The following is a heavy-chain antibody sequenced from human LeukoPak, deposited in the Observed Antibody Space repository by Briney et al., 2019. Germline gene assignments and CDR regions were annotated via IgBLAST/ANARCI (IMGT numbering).Heavy chain of an antibody. V-gene: IGHV4-59*01. CDR3: ARAPCSSTSCYGGYYYYMDV. D-gene: IGHD2-2*01. CDR1: GGSISSYY. J-gene: IGHJ6*03. Sequence: SETLSLTCTVSGGSISSYYWSWIRQPPGKGLEWIGYIYYSGSTNYNPSPKSRVTISVDTSKNQFSLKLSSVTAADTAVYYCARAPCSSTSCYGGYYYYMDVWGKGTTVTISS. CDR2: IYYSGST.